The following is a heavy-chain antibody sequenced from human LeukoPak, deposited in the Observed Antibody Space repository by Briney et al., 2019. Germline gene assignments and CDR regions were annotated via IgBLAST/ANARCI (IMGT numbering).Heavy chain of an antibody. D-gene: IGHD6-19*01. Sequence: SETLSLTCTVSGGSIRSSSYYWGWIRQPPGKGLEWIGSIYYSGSTYYNASLKSRGTISVATSKNQFSLKLNSVTAADTAVYFCARQVVAVAGTGYFDYWGQGTLVTVSS. CDR1: GGSIRSSSYY. CDR3: ARQVVAVAGTGYFDY. V-gene: IGHV4-39*01. J-gene: IGHJ4*02. CDR2: IYYSGST.